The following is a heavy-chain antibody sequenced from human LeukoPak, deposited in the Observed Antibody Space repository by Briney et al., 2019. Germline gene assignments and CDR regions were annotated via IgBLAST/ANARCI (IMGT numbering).Heavy chain of an antibody. CDR3: ARDRYSSGWYFWNYYYMDV. D-gene: IGHD6-19*01. CDR2: ISSNGGST. Sequence: GGSLRLSCAASGFTFSSYAMHWVRQAPGKGLGYVSAISSNGGSTYYANSVKGRFTISRDNSKNTLYLQMGSLRAEDMAVYYCARDRYSSGWYFWNYYYMDVWGKGTTVTVSS. J-gene: IGHJ6*03. CDR1: GFTFSSYA. V-gene: IGHV3-64*01.